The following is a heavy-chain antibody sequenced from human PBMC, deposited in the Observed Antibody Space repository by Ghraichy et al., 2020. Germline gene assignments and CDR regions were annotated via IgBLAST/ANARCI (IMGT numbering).Heavy chain of an antibody. CDR2: IYSGGIT. J-gene: IGHJ4*02. Sequence: LSLTCAASGFTVSSTYMNWVRQAPGKGLEWVSIIYSGGITYYADSVKGRFTISRDNSKNTLYLQMNSLRAEDTAVYYCARDRPFDYWGPGTLVTVSS. CDR1: GFTVSSTY. CDR3: ARDRPFDY. V-gene: IGHV3-53*01.